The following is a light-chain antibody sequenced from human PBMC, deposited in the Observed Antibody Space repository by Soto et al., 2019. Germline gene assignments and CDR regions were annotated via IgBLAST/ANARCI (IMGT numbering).Light chain of an antibody. CDR2: AAS. V-gene: IGKV1-39*01. CDR1: QSISSY. CDR3: QQYNSYWT. J-gene: IGKJ1*01. Sequence: DIQMTQSPSSLSASVGDRVTITCRASQSISSYLNRYQQKPGKAPKLLIYAASSLQSGVPSRFSGSGSGTEFTLTISSLQPDDFATYYRQQYNSYWTFGQGTKVDIK.